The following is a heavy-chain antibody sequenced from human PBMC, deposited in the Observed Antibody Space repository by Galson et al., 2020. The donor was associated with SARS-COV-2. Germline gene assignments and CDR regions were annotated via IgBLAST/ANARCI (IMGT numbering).Heavy chain of an antibody. Sequence: SGPTLVKPTQTLTLTCTFSGISLSVTGVGVGWIRQSPGRALEWLAFVYWNDDKRYSPALKSRLTISKDTSKNQVVLKMTNVDPVDTATYYCAHRRVGVVDPADETGFDYWGQGTLVTVSS. V-gene: IGHV2-5*01. CDR2: VYWNDDK. D-gene: IGHD2-2*01. CDR1: GISLSVTGVG. J-gene: IGHJ4*02. CDR3: AHRRVGVVDPADETGFDY.